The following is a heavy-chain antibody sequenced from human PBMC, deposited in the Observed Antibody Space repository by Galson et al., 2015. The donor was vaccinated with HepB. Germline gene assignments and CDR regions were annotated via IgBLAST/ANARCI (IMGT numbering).Heavy chain of an antibody. Sequence: SLRLSCAASGFTFSTYSMNWVRQAPGKGLEWVSSISSSSNYIYYADSVKGRFTISRDNTENSVYLQMSSLRADDTAIYYCARIAGLRWELLSLPDPDWYFDLWGRGTQLTVSS. CDR1: GFTFSTYS. D-gene: IGHD1-26*01. J-gene: IGHJ2*01. V-gene: IGHV3-21*01. CDR3: ARIAGLRWELLSLPDPDWYFDL. CDR2: ISSSSNYI.